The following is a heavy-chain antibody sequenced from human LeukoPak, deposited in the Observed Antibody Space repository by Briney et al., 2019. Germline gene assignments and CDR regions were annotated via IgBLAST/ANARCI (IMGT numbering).Heavy chain of an antibody. CDR2: ISNDGTTT. D-gene: IGHD3-10*01. J-gene: IGHJ5*02. CDR3: ARARGYYDSGSSNWFDP. V-gene: IGHV3-74*01. CDR1: GFTFSGHS. Sequence: PGGSLRLSCAASGFTFSGHSMHWVRQAPGKGLVWISGISNDGTTTNYADSVKGRFTISRDNAKNTLYLQMKSLRAEDTAVYYCARARGYYDSGSSNWFDPWGQGTLVTVSS.